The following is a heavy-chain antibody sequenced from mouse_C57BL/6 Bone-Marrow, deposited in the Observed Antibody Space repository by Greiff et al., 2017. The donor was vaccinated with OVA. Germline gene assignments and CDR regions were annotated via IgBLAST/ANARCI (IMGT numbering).Heavy chain of an antibody. CDR2: IYPRSGNT. J-gene: IGHJ4*01. CDR3: ARAYYGSSPYYAMDY. D-gene: IGHD1-1*01. CDR1: GYTFTSYG. V-gene: IGHV1-81*01. Sequence: QVQLQQSGAELARPGASVKLSCTASGYTFTSYGISWVKQRTGQGLEWIGEIYPRSGNTYYNEKFKGKATLTADKSSSTAYMELRSLTAEDSAVYFGARAYYGSSPYYAMDYWGQGTSVTVSS.